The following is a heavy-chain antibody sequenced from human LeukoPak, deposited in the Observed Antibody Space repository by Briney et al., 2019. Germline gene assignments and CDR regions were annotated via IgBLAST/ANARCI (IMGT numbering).Heavy chain of an antibody. CDR1: GGSFSGYY. CDR2: TNHSGST. D-gene: IGHD2-15*01. CDR3: ARGGYCSGGSCYSGQSYYFDY. J-gene: IGHJ4*02. Sequence: PSETLSLTCAVYGGSFSGYYWSWIRQPPGKGLEWIGETNHSGSTNYNPSLKSRVTISVDTSKNQFSLKLSSVTAADTAVYYCARGGYCSGGSCYSGQSYYFDYWGQGTLVTVSS. V-gene: IGHV4-34*01.